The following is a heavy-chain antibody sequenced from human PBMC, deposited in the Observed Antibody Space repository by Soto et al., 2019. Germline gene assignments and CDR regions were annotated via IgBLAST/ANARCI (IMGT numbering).Heavy chain of an antibody. V-gene: IGHV3-7*01. CDR1: GFTFSTYW. CDR2: IKQDGSER. J-gene: IGHJ4*02. Sequence: SLRLSCAASGFTFSTYWMSWVRQAPGKGLEWVANIKQDGSERYYVDSVKGRFTISRDNARNSMYLQMSGLRAEDTAVYYCATDSGTSDYWGQGTLVTVSS. CDR3: ATDSGTSDY. D-gene: IGHD1-1*01.